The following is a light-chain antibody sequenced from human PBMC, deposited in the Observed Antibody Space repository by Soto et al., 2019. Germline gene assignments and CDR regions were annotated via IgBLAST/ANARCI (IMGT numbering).Light chain of an antibody. CDR2: DAS. CDR3: QVWASTDEFFV. Sequence: SYELTRPPSVSVAPGQTARITGGGDKIGSKIVHWYRQRPGQAPVAVVFDASDRPSGIPDRISASRSGDTATLTISRVDAGDEADYYCQVWASTDEFFVFGSGTKVTVL. V-gene: IGLV3-21*02. CDR1: KIGSKI. J-gene: IGLJ1*01.